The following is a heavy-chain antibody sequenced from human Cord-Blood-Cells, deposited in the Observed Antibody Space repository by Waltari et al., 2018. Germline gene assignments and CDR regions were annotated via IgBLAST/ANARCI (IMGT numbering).Heavy chain of an antibody. Sequence: QVQLVQSGAEVKKPGASVKVSCKASGYTFTSYGFSWVGQAPGQGLGWMGWISAYNGNTNYAQKLQGRVTMTTDTSTSTAYMELRSLRSDDTAVYYCARGRGTYCSSTSCYTIYWFDPWGQGTLVTVSS. V-gene: IGHV1-18*04. D-gene: IGHD2-2*02. CDR3: ARGRGTYCSSTSCYTIYWFDP. CDR1: GYTFTSYG. J-gene: IGHJ5*02. CDR2: ISAYNGNT.